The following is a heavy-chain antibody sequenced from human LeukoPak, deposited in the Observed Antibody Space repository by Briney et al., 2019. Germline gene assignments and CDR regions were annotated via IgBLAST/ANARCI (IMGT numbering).Heavy chain of an antibody. CDR3: ASPSGLVGVAATPYYYGMDV. V-gene: IGHV3-66*01. CDR2: IYSGSST. D-gene: IGHD2-15*01. CDR1: GFTVSSNY. Sequence: PGGSLRLSCAASGFTVSSNYMNWGRQAPGKGLEWGSVIYSGSSTYYADSVKGRFTISRDNSKNTLYLQMNSLRAEDTAVYYCASPSGLVGVAATPYYYGMDVWGQGTTVTVSS. J-gene: IGHJ6*02.